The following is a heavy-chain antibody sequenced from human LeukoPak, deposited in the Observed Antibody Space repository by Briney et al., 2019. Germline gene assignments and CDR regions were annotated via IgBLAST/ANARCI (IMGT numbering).Heavy chain of an antibody. V-gene: IGHV1-2*06. D-gene: IGHD2-8*01. J-gene: IGHJ6*03. Sequence: ASVKVSCKASGYTFTGYYMHWVRQAPGQGLEWMGRINPNSGGTNYAQKFQGRVTMTRDTSTSTAYMELSRLRSDDTAVYYCARDNGLYYYMDVWGKGTTVTVSS. CDR2: INPNSGGT. CDR1: GYTFTGYY. CDR3: ARDNGLYYYMDV.